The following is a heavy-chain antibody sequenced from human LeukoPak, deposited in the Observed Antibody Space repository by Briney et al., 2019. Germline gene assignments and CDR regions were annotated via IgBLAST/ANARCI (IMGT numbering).Heavy chain of an antibody. Sequence: SQTLSLTCTVSGGSISSGGYYWSWIRQHPGKGLEWIGYIYYSGSTYYNPSLKSRVTISVDTSKNQFSLKLSSVTAADTAVYYCARDPGYYDSSGYYVAWGAFDIWGQGTMVTVSS. V-gene: IGHV4-31*03. CDR3: ARDPGYYDSSGYYVAWGAFDI. D-gene: IGHD3-22*01. CDR2: IYYSGST. J-gene: IGHJ3*02. CDR1: GGSISSGGYY.